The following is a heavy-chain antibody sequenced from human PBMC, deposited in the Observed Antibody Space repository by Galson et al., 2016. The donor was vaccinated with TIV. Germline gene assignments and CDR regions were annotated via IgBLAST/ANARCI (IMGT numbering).Heavy chain of an antibody. CDR2: ISVSGIST. D-gene: IGHD6-19*01. CDR1: GFTFSSYA. CDR3: FKDQRVPYSSGWYDY. Sequence: SLRLSCAASGFTFSSYAMSWVRQAPGKGLEWVSSISVSGISTYYADSVKGRFTISRDNSKNTLYLQMNSLRAEDTAVYYCFKDQRVPYSSGWYDYWGQGTLVTVSS. V-gene: IGHV3-23*01. J-gene: IGHJ4*02.